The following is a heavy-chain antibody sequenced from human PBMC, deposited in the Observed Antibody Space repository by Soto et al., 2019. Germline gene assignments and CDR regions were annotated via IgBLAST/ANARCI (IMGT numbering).Heavy chain of an antibody. J-gene: IGHJ5*02. V-gene: IGHV1-24*01. CDR3: AKATTMVRGPSWFDP. D-gene: IGHD3-10*01. CDR1: GYTLTDLS. Sequence: ASVKVSCKVSGYTLTDLSMHWVRQAPGKGLEWMGGFDPEDGETIYAQKFQGRVTMTEDTSTDTAYMELSSLRSEDTAVYYCAKATTMVRGPSWFDPWGQGTLVTVSS. CDR2: FDPEDGET.